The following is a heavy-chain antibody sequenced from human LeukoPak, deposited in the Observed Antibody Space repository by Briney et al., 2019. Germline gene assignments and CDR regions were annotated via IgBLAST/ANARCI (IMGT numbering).Heavy chain of an antibody. J-gene: IGHJ6*02. V-gene: IGHV6-1*01. Sequence: SQTLSLTCAISGDSVSSNSAAWNWIRQSPSRGLEWLGRTYYRSKWYNDYAVSVKSRITINPDTSKNQFSLQLNSVTPEDTAVYYCASSLSSSWYTVDYYGMDVWGQGTTVTVSS. CDR2: TYYRSKWYN. CDR3: ASSLSSSWYTVDYYGMDV. CDR1: GDSVSSNSAA. D-gene: IGHD6-13*01.